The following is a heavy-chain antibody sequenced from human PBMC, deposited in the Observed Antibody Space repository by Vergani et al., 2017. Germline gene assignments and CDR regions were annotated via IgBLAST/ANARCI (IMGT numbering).Heavy chain of an antibody. CDR2: IYYSGST. D-gene: IGHD4-17*01. V-gene: IGHV4-59*01. CDR1: GGSISSYY. J-gene: IGHJ3*02. Sequence: QVQLQESSPGLVKPSETLSLTCTVSGGSISSYYWSWIRQPPGKGLEWIGYIYYSGSTNYNPSLKSRVTISVDTSKNQFSLKLSSVTAADTAVYYCARGRGLDRRDAFDIWGQGTMVTVSS. CDR3: ARGRGLDRRDAFDI.